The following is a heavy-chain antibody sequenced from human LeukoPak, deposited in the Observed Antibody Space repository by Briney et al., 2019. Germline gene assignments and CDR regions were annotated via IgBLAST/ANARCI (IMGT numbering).Heavy chain of an antibody. CDR2: ISSSGSTK. Sequence: GGSLRLSCAASGFTFRTYEMNWVRQAPGMGLEWVSYISSSGSTKYYADSVKGRFTISRDNAKNSLFLQMNSLRAEDTAVYYCARDWDSGYDTYYFDYWGQGTLVTVSS. CDR1: GFTFRTYE. V-gene: IGHV3-48*03. CDR3: ARDWDSGYDTYYFDY. J-gene: IGHJ4*02. D-gene: IGHD5-12*01.